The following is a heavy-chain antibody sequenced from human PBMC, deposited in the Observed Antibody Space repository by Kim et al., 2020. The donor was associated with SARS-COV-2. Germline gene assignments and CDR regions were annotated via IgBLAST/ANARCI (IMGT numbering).Heavy chain of an antibody. CDR1: GGTFSSYA. CDR2: IIPIFGTA. V-gene: IGHV1-69*13. CDR3: ATLRTHYYGSGSSNWFDP. D-gene: IGHD3-10*01. J-gene: IGHJ5*02. Sequence: SVKVSCKASGGTFSSYAISWVRQAPGQGLEWMGGIIPIFGTANYAQKFQGRVTITADESTSTAYMELSSLRSEDTAVYYCATLRTHYYGSGSSNWFDPWGQGTLVTVSS.